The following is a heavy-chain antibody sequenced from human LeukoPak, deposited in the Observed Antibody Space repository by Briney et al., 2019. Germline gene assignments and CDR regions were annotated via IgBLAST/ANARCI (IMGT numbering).Heavy chain of an antibody. CDR1: GGTFSSYA. Sequence: GASVKVSCKASGGTFSSYAISWVRQAPGQGLEWMGGIIPIFGTANYAQKFQGRVTITADESTSTAYMELSSLRSEDTAVYYCARARTSYYYDSSGYYSALDYWGRGTLVTVSS. V-gene: IGHV1-69*13. J-gene: IGHJ4*02. D-gene: IGHD3-22*01. CDR3: ARARTSYYYDSSGYYSALDY. CDR2: IIPIFGTA.